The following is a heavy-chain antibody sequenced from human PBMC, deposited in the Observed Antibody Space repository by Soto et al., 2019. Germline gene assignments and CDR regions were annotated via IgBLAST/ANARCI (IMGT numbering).Heavy chain of an antibody. Sequence: QVQLVDSGGGLVKLGGPRNLVWAAPGSSLSDFYMTWIRQAQGKGLEGVSYISNSSRTIYYASSVKGRFTISRDNAKNSLYLQMNSLRAEDTAVYYCARVQYFEWHFDLWGRGTLVTVSS. D-gene: IGHD3-3*01. CDR3: ARVQYFEWHFDL. V-gene: IGHV3-11*01. J-gene: IGHJ2*01. CDR2: ISNSSRTI. CDR1: GSSLSDFY.